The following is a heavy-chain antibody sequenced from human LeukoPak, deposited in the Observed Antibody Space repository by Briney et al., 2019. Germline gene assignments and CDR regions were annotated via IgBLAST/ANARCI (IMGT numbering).Heavy chain of an antibody. J-gene: IGHJ4*02. CDR2: ISVSGGST. CDR3: AKGSSGYYYGYFVY. V-gene: IGHV3-23*01. Sequence: GASLRLSCAASGFTFSSYAMSWVRQAPGKGLEWVSAISVSGGSTWSADSVKGRFTISRDDSKNTLYLQMNSLRAEDTALYYCAKGSSGYYYGYFVYWGQGTLVTVSS. D-gene: IGHD3-22*01. CDR1: GFTFSSYA.